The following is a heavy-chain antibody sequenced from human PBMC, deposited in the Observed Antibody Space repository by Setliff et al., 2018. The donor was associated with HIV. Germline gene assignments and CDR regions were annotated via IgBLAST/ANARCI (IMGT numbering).Heavy chain of an antibody. V-gene: IGHV4-39*01. Sequence: SETLSLTCTVSGGSISTSRYYWGWIRQPPGKGLEWIGSINYRGNTYYNPSLKSRAAVSVDTSKNQISLKLSSVTAADTAVYYCASLDGSESPYIYYYYMDVWGEGTAVTVSS. J-gene: IGHJ6*03. CDR2: INYRGNT. D-gene: IGHD3-10*01. CDR1: GGSISTSRYY. CDR3: ASLDGSESPYIYYYYMDV.